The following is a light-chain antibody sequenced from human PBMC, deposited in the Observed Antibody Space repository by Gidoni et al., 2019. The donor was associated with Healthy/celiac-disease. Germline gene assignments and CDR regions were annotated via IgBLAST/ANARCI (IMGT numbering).Light chain of an antibody. CDR1: QSVSSSY. CDR2: GAS. Sequence: EIVLTQSPGTLSLSPGERATLSCRASQSVSSSYLAWYQQKPGQAPRLPIYGASSRATGIPDRFSGSGSGTDFTLTISRLEPEDFAVYYCQQYGSSPWMFGQGTKVEIK. CDR3: QQYGSSPWM. J-gene: IGKJ1*01. V-gene: IGKV3-20*01.